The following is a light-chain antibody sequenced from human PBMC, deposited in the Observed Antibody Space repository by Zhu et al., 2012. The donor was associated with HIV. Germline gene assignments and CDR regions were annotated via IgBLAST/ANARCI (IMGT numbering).Light chain of an antibody. CDR1: ESIGRY. CDR3: QQLSGYPLFI. CDR2: DTS. J-gene: IGKJ3*01. V-gene: IGKV1-9*01. Sequence: QLTQSPAFLSASVEDRVTITCRASESIGRYLAWYQQKPGTAPKLLIYDTSTLQSGVPSTFSGSGSGTEFTLTISSLQPEDFATYYCQQLSGYPLFIFGPGTKVDVK.